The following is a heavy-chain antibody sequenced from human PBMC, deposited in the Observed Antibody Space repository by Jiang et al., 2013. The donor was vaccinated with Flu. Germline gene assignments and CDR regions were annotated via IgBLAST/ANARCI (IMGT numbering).Heavy chain of an antibody. CDR3: ARMAKEQTGYCSGGSCYYTFDY. Sequence: EWIGYIYYSGSTNYNPSLKSRVTISVDTSKNQFSLKLSSVTAADTAVYYCARMAKEQTGYCSGGSCYYTFDYWGQGTLVTVSS. V-gene: IGHV4-59*12. CDR2: IYYSGST. J-gene: IGHJ4*02. D-gene: IGHD2-15*01.